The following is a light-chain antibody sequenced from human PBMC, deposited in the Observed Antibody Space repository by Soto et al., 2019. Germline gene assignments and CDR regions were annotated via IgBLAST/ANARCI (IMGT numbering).Light chain of an antibody. CDR3: QKYNSAPLT. CDR2: GAS. CDR1: QGIRND. J-gene: IGKJ4*01. Sequence: DIQLTQSPSSLSASVGDRVSFTCGASQGIRNDLAWFQQKAGKAPRRLIYGASSLQSGVPNRFSGSGSGTDFTLTISSLQPEDVAAYYCQKYNSAPLTFGGGTKVDIK. V-gene: IGKV1-16*01.